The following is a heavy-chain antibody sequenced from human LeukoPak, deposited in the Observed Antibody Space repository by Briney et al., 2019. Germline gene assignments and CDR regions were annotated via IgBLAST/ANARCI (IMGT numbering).Heavy chain of an antibody. J-gene: IGHJ3*02. CDR3: ATANSGPDI. CDR2: ISADGSYT. CDR1: GFIFSTYT. V-gene: IGHV3-74*01. Sequence: GGSLRLSCAASGFIFSTYTMNWVRQAPGKGLVWVTRISADGSYTLYADSVKGRFTISRDNAKNTLYLQMNSLRAEDTAVYYCATANSGPDIWGQGTTVTVSS. D-gene: IGHD1-1*01.